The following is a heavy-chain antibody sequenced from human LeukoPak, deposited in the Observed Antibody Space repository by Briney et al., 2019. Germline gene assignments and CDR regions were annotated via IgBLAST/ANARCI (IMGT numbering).Heavy chain of an antibody. V-gene: IGHV3-23*01. Sequence: GGSLRLSCAASGFTFSSYAMSWVRQAPGKGLEWVSAISGSGGSTYYADPVKGRFTISRDNSKNTLYLQMNSLRAEDTAVYYCAKQGRGSWDLDYWGQGTLVTVSS. D-gene: IGHD6-13*01. CDR1: GFTFSSYA. CDR2: ISGSGGST. J-gene: IGHJ4*02. CDR3: AKQGRGSWDLDY.